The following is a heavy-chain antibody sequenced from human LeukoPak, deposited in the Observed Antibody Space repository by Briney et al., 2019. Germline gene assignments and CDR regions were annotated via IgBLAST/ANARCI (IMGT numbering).Heavy chain of an antibody. D-gene: IGHD6-13*01. V-gene: IGHV4-34*01. J-gene: IGHJ5*02. CDR3: ARRLRQQLVQYNWFDP. CDR2: INHSGST. Sequence: PSETLSLTCAVYGGSFSGYYWSWIRQPQGKGLEWIGEINHSGSTNYNPSLKSRVTISVDTSKNQFSLKLSSVTAADTAVYYCARRLRQQLVQYNWFDPWGQGTLVTVSS. CDR1: GGSFSGYY.